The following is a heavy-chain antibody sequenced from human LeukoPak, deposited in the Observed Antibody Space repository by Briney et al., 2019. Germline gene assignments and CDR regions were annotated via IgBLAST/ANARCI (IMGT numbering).Heavy chain of an antibody. Sequence: SETLSLTCTVSGGSISSDGYYWSWTRQPPGKGLEWIGHIYYSGSTYYNPSLKSRVTISADRSKNQFSLKLSSVTAADTAVYYCGARRAFDIWGQGTMVTVSS. V-gene: IGHV4-30-2*01. J-gene: IGHJ3*02. CDR3: GARRAFDI. CDR2: IYYSGST. D-gene: IGHD6-6*01. CDR1: GGSISSDGYY.